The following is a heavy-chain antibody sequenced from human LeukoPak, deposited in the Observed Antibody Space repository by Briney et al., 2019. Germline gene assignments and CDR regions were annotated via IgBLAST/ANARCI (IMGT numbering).Heavy chain of an antibody. J-gene: IGHJ4*02. V-gene: IGHV3-30*02. CDR3: ARDQLDSGDFDY. D-gene: IGHD3/OR15-3a*01. CDR1: GFTFSSYG. CDR2: IRYDGSNK. Sequence: PGGSLRLSCAAPGFTFSSYGMHWVRQAPGEGLEWVAFIRYDGSNKYYADSVKGRFTISRDNSKNTLYLQMNSLRAEDTAVYYCARDQLDSGDFDYWGQGTLVTVSS.